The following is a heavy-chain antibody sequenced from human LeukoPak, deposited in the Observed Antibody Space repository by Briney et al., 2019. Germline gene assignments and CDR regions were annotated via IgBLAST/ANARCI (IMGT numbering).Heavy chain of an antibody. CDR2: ITTNGGYT. Sequence: GGSLRLSCSASGFTFSSYAMHWVRRAPGQGLEYVSAITTNGGYTYYADSVKGRFTVSRDNSKNTLFLQMSSLRPEDTAVYYCVRSGKQWLAFDSWGQGTLVTVSS. D-gene: IGHD6-19*01. CDR3: VRSGKQWLAFDS. V-gene: IGHV3-64D*09. J-gene: IGHJ4*02. CDR1: GFTFSSYA.